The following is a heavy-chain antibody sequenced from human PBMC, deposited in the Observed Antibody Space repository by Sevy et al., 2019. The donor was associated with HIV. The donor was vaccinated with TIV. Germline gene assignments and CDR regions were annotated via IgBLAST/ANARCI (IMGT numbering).Heavy chain of an antibody. V-gene: IGHV3-30*03. J-gene: IGHJ6*02. CDR2: ISYHGRDK. CDR1: GISFTTSG. CDR3: XXXXXXYNGMDV. Sequence: GGPLRLSCVVSGISFTTSGMHWVRQAPGKGLEWVAVISYHGRDKFYAESVKGRSTISRDNSKNMLYLQMNSLRAEDXXXXXXXXXXXXYNGMDVWGQGTMVTVSS.